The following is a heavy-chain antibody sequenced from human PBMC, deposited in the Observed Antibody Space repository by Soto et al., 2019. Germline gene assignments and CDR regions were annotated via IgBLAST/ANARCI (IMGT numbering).Heavy chain of an antibody. D-gene: IGHD2-2*02. J-gene: IGHJ3*02. Sequence: GGSLRLSCAASGFTFSSYAMSWVRQAPGKGLEWVSAISGSGGSTYYADSVKGWFTISRDNSKNTLYLQMNSLRAEDTAVYYCAKVLGGPVVVPAAINYGAFDIWGQGTMVTVSS. CDR2: ISGSGGST. CDR1: GFTFSSYA. V-gene: IGHV3-23*01. CDR3: AKVLGGPVVVPAAINYGAFDI.